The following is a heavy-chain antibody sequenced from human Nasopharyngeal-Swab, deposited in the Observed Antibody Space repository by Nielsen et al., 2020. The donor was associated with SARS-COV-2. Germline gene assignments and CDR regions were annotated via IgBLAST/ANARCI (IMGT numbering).Heavy chain of an antibody. J-gene: IGHJ6*02. CDR3: ARGTVFGVANGMDV. Sequence: GGSLRLSCEASGFSFSSYSMNWVRQAPGKGLEWVSSIGRYGTDIFHADSVKGRFSVFRDAANKSIYLQMRSLRAEDTAVYYCARGTVFGVANGMDVWGQGTTVTVSS. CDR2: IGRYGTDI. D-gene: IGHD3-3*01. V-gene: IGHV3-21*01. CDR1: GFSFSSYS.